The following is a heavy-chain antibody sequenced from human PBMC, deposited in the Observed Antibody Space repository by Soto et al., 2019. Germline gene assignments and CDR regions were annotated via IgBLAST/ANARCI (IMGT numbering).Heavy chain of an antibody. V-gene: IGHV3-72*01. CDR1: GFTFSDHY. D-gene: IGHD2-2*01. CDR3: ARGGYCSSTSCHSDYYGMDV. Sequence: SEGSLRLSCAASGFTFSDHYMDWVRQAPGKGLEWVGRIRNKANSYTTQYAASVKGRFTISRDDSKNSLYLQMNSLKTEDTAVYYCARGGYCSSTSCHSDYYGMDVWGQGTTVTVSS. CDR2: IRNKANSYTT. J-gene: IGHJ6*02.